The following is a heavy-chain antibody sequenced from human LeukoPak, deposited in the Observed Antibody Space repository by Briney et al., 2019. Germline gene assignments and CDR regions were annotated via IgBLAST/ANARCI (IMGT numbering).Heavy chain of an antibody. CDR2: ISYDGSNK. CDR3: AKDEGDSSMRFDY. CDR1: GFTFSSYG. D-gene: IGHD6-13*01. V-gene: IGHV3-30*18. Sequence: PGGSLRLSCAASGFTFSSYGMHWVRQAPGKGLEWVAVISYDGSNKYYADSVKGRFTISRDNSKNTLYLQMNSLRAEDTAVYYCAKDEGDSSMRFDYWGQGTLVTVSS. J-gene: IGHJ4*02.